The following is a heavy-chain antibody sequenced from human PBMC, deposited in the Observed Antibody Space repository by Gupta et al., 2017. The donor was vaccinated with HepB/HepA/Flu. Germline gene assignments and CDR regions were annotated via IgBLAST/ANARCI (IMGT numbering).Heavy chain of an antibody. CDR2: IGHDGTYK. CDR1: GFPFSAYG. Sequence: VQLGESGGGFVQPGKSLRLSCEASGFPFSAYGMHWVRQAPGKGLEWVAIIGHDGTYKVYADSVKGRFTISRDNSKNTLFLEMDRLTAEDTAMYFCARDLETGRYVDYWGQGTLVIVAS. V-gene: IGHV3-33*01. CDR3: ARDLETGRYVDY. J-gene: IGHJ4*02. D-gene: IGHD2-2*01.